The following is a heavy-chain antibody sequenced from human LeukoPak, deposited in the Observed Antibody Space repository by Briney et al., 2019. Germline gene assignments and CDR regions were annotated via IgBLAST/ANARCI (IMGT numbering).Heavy chain of an antibody. CDR3: AKIRGWDGSGSYYFDY. CDR1: GFTFSSYA. V-gene: IGHV3-23*01. J-gene: IGHJ4*02. CDR2: VSDSGGTT. D-gene: IGHD3-10*01. Sequence: PGGSLRLSCAASGFTFSSYAMTWVRQAPGKGLEWVSTVSDSGGTTYYADSVKGRFTISRDNSKNTLYLQMNSLRAEDTAVYYCAKIRGWDGSGSYYFDYWGQGTLVTVSS.